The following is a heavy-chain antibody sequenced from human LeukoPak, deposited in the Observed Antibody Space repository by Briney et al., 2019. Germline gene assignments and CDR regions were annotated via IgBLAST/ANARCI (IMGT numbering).Heavy chain of an antibody. D-gene: IGHD1-26*01. Sequence: ASVKVSCKASGYTFTSYGISWVRPAPGQGLEWMGWISAYNGNTHYAQTLQGRVTMTTDTSTTTAYMELRSLRSDDTAIYYCAREGWELQTDAFDIWGQGTMVTVSS. J-gene: IGHJ3*02. CDR2: ISAYNGNT. CDR1: GYTFTSYG. V-gene: IGHV1-18*01. CDR3: AREGWELQTDAFDI.